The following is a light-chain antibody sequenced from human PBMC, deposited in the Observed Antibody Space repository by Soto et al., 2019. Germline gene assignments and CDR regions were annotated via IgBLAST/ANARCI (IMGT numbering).Light chain of an antibody. CDR3: CSYAGSYTVI. J-gene: IGLJ2*01. CDR2: DVT. CDR1: SSDVGGYNY. Sequence: QLVLTQPRSVSGSPGQSVTISCTGTSSDVGGYNYVSWYQHHPGKVPKLMIYDVTKRPSGVPDRFSGSKSGNTASLTISGLQAEDEADYYCCSYAGSYTVIFGGGTKLTVL. V-gene: IGLV2-11*01.